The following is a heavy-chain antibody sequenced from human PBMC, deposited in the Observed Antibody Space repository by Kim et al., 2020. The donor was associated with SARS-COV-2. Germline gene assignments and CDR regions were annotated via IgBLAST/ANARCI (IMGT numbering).Heavy chain of an antibody. Sequence: GGSLRLSCAASGFTFSSYGMHWVRQAPGKGLEWVAVISYDGSNKYYADSVKGRFTISRDNSKNTLYLQMNSLRAEDTAVYYCAKDASRGYSGYDLEVSYMDVWGKGTTVTVSS. CDR1: GFTFSSYG. V-gene: IGHV3-30*18. D-gene: IGHD5-12*01. CDR3: AKDASRGYSGYDLEVSYMDV. CDR2: ISYDGSNK. J-gene: IGHJ6*03.